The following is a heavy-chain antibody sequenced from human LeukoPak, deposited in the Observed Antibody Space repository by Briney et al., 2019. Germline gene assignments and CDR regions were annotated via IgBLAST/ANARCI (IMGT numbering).Heavy chain of an antibody. V-gene: IGHV3-7*01. CDR2: INQDGSEK. J-gene: IGHJ4*02. Sequence: PGGSLRLSCAASGFTFSSSWMSWVRQAPGKGLEWVANINQDGSEKYYVDSVKGRFTISRDNAKNSLYLQMNSLRAEDTAVYYCARAGSLWFGESKFDYWGQGTLVTVSS. D-gene: IGHD3-10*01. CDR1: GFTFSSSW. CDR3: ARAGSLWFGESKFDY.